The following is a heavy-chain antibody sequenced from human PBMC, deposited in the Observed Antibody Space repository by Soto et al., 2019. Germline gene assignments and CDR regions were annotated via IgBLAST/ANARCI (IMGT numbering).Heavy chain of an antibody. D-gene: IGHD2-2*01. Sequence: PSETLWLSGTVSGGAIRSSSYYWGWIRQPPGKGLEWIGSIYYSGSTYYNPSLKSRVTISVDTSKNQFSLKLSSVTAADTAVYYCAITSSHEVGGMDVWGQGTTVTVSS. CDR2: IYYSGST. J-gene: IGHJ6*02. V-gene: IGHV4-39*01. CDR3: AITSSHEVGGMDV. CDR1: GGAIRSSSYY.